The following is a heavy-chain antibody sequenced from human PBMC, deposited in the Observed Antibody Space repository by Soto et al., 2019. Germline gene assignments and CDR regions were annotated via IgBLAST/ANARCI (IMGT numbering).Heavy chain of an antibody. CDR3: ARVYAYYFDY. D-gene: IGHD2-8*01. J-gene: IGHJ4*02. CDR2: IYYSGST. V-gene: IGHV4-59*01. Sequence: QVQLQESGPGLVKPSETLSLPCTVSGGSISSYYLSWIRQPPGKGLEWIGYIYYSGSTKYNPSLKTRVTISVDTSKNQVSLKLSSVTGADTAVYYCARVYAYYFDYWGQGTLVTVSS. CDR1: GGSISSYY.